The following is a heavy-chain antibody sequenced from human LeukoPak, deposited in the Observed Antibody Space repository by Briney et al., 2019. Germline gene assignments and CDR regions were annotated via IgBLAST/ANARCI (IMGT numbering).Heavy chain of an antibody. Sequence: PSETLSLTCTASGGSISSYYWIWIRQPPGKGLEFIGYFHYSGITNYSPSLKSRVTISVDMSRKQFSLKLNSVTAADTAVYYCARLGQPNAFDIWGQGTMVTVSS. CDR1: GGSISSYY. CDR2: FHYSGIT. J-gene: IGHJ3*02. CDR3: ARLGQPNAFDI. D-gene: IGHD3-16*01. V-gene: IGHV4-59*08.